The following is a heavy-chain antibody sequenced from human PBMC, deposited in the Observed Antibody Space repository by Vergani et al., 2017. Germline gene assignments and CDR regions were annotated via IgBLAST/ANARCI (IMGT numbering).Heavy chain of an antibody. CDR3: ARDRGSYYRGAAFDI. V-gene: IGHV3-53*01. D-gene: IGHD1-26*01. CDR2: IYSGGST. Sequence: EVQLLESGGGLVQPGGSLRLSCAASGFTVSSNYMSWVRQAPGKGLEWVSVIYSGGSTYYADSVKGRFTISRDNSKNTLYLQMNSLRAEDTAVYYCARDRGSYYRGAAFDIWGQGTMVTVSS. CDR1: GFTVSSNY. J-gene: IGHJ3*02.